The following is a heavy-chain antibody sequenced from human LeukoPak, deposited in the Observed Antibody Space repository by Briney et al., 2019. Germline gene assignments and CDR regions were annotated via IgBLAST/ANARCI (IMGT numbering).Heavy chain of an antibody. CDR1: GFTFSSYS. J-gene: IGHJ4*02. CDR3: ARDDCSGGSCYSGAFDY. CDR2: INSSSSYI. V-gene: IGHV3-21*01. Sequence: GGSLILSCAASGFTFSSYSMNWVRQAPGKGLEWVSSINSSSSYIYYADSVKGRFTISRDNAKNSLYLQMNSLRAEDTAVYYCARDDCSGGSCYSGAFDYWGQGTLVTVSS. D-gene: IGHD2-15*01.